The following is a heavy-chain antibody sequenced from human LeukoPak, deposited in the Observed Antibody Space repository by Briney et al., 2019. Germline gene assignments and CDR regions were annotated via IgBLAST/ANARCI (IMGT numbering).Heavy chain of an antibody. CDR1: GYTFTDYY. Sequence: ASVKVSCKASGYTFTDYYMHWVRRAPGQGLEWMGWINPNSGGTNYAQKFQGRVTMTRDTSISTAYMELSRLRSDDTAVYYCARRPGKGYCSSTSCWIDYWGQGTLVTVSS. J-gene: IGHJ4*02. V-gene: IGHV1-2*02. CDR2: INPNSGGT. CDR3: ARRPGKGYCSSTSCWIDY. D-gene: IGHD2-2*01.